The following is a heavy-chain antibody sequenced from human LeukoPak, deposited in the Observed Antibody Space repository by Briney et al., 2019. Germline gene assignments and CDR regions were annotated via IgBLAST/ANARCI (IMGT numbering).Heavy chain of an antibody. J-gene: IGHJ1*01. V-gene: IGHV4-61*08. D-gene: IGHD3-3*01. Sequence: SETLSLTCTVSGGSISSGGYYWSWIRQPPGKGLEWIGYIYYSGSTNYNPSLKSRVTISVDTSKNQFSLKLSSVTAADTAVYYCAAQGTIFGVGKNFQHWGQGTLVTVSS. CDR2: IYYSGST. CDR3: AAQGTIFGVGKNFQH. CDR1: GGSISSGGYY.